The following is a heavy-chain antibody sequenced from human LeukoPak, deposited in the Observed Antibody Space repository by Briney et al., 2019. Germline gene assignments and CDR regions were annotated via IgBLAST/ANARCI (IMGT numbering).Heavy chain of an antibody. Sequence: GGSLRLSCAISGFSFIDYAFSWVRQAPGKGLEWVSVIFGNGAGINYAESVKGRFTISRDNSKNTLYLQMKSLRAEDTAIYYCAKDRTQDGFYSVDHWGQGVLVTVSS. CDR1: GFSFIDYA. J-gene: IGHJ4*02. V-gene: IGHV3-23*01. CDR3: AKDRTQDGFYSVDH. CDR2: IFGNGAGI. D-gene: IGHD3-3*01.